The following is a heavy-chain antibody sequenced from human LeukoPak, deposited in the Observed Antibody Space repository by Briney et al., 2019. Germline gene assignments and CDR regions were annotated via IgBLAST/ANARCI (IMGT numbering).Heavy chain of an antibody. Sequence: GGSLRLSCTASGFSFNTYAMHWVRQAPGKGLEWVGVISYDGSNKFYADSVKGQFTISRDNSKNTLFLQMNSLKTEDTAVFYCARDGGRDRDNRNYGPEYFFDFWGQGALVTVSS. D-gene: IGHD4-11*01. CDR1: GFSFNTYA. V-gene: IGHV3-30-3*01. J-gene: IGHJ4*02. CDR3: ARDGGRDRDNRNYGPEYFFDF. CDR2: ISYDGSNK.